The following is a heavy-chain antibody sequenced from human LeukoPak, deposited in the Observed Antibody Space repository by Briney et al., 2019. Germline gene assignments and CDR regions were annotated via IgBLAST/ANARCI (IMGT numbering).Heavy chain of an antibody. J-gene: IGHJ4*02. D-gene: IGHD1-26*01. CDR2: ISGSGGST. Sequence: PGGSLRLSCAASGFTFSSSAMSWVRQAPGKGLEWVSGISGSGGSTNYADSVKGRFTISRDNSKNTLYLQMNSLRAEDTAVYYCAISGGYWAWAHWGQGTLVTVSS. CDR3: AISGGYWAWAH. V-gene: IGHV3-23*01. CDR1: GFTFSSSA.